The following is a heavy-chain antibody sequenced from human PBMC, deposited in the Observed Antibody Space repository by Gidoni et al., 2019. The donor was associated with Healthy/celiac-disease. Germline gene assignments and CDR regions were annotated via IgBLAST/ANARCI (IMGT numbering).Heavy chain of an antibody. CDR1: GFTFDDYA. CDR2: ISWNSCSI. Sequence: EVQLVESGGGLVQPGRSLRLSCAASGFTFDDYAMHWVRQAPGKGLEWVSGISWNSCSIGYADSVKGRFTISRDNAKNSLYLQMNSLRAEDTALYYCAKDIGYGDYDAFDIWGQGTMVTVSS. CDR3: AKDIGYGDYDAFDI. J-gene: IGHJ3*02. V-gene: IGHV3-9*01. D-gene: IGHD4-17*01.